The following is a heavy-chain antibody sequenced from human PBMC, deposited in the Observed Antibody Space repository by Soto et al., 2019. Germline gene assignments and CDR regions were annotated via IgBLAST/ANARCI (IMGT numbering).Heavy chain of an antibody. V-gene: IGHV4-59*01. Sequence: PSETLSLTCTVSGGSISSYYWSWLRQPPGKGLEWIGYIYYSGSTNYNPSLKSRVTISVDTSKNQFSLKLSSVTAADTAVYYCAGTYYYDSSGSTGGAFDIWGQGTMVTVSS. D-gene: IGHD3-22*01. J-gene: IGHJ3*02. CDR2: IYYSGST. CDR1: GGSISSYY. CDR3: AGTYYYDSSGSTGGAFDI.